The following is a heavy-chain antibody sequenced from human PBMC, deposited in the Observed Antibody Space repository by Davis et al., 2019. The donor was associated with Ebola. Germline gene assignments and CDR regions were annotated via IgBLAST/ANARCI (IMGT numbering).Heavy chain of an antibody. Sequence: MPSETLSLTCAVYGGSFSGYYWTWIRQPPGKGPEWIGYIYYSGSTYYNPSLKSRVTISVDTSKNQFSLKLSSVTAADTAVYYCARQYYYYGMDVWGKGTTVTVSS. J-gene: IGHJ6*04. V-gene: IGHV4-34*01. CDR3: ARQYYYYGMDV. CDR2: IYYSGST. CDR1: GGSFSGYY.